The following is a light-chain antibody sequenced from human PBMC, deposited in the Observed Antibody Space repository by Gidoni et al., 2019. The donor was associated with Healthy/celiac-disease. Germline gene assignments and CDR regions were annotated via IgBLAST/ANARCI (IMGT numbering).Light chain of an antibody. V-gene: IGLV2-14*01. CDR1: SSDVGGYNY. Sequence: QSALPQPASVSGSPGQSITISCTGTSSDVGGYNYVSLYQQHPGKAPKLMIYEVSNRPSGVSNRFSGSKSDNTASLTISGLQAEDEADYYCSSYTTSSTYVFGTGTKVTVL. CDR3: SSYTTSSTYV. J-gene: IGLJ1*01. CDR2: EVS.